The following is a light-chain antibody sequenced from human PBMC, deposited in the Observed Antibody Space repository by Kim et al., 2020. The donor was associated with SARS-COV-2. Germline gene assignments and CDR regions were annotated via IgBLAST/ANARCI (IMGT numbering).Light chain of an antibody. V-gene: IGKV3-15*01. CDR1: QSISNN. Sequence: EIVMTQSPATLSVSPGERVTLSCRASQSISNNLAWYQQKPGQAPRLLINGASTRATGIPARFSGSRSGTEFTLTISGLQSEDFAVYYCQQYHGWPPAYSFGQGTKLEI. CDR2: GAS. J-gene: IGKJ2*01. CDR3: QQYHGWPPAYS.